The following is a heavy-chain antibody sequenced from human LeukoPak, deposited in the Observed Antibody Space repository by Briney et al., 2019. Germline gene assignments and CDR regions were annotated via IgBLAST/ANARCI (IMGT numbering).Heavy chain of an antibody. D-gene: IGHD3-16*02. CDR2: ISGVGGST. CDR3: ARSLSSRFSGPRRPYYFDS. Sequence: PGGSLRLSCAASGFTFSSYAMSWVRQAPGKGLEWVSAISGVGGSTYYADSVKGRFTISRDNSKNTLYLQMNSLRAEDTAVYYCARSLSSRFSGPRRPYYFDSGGQGTLVTVSS. V-gene: IGHV3-23*01. J-gene: IGHJ4*02. CDR1: GFTFSSYA.